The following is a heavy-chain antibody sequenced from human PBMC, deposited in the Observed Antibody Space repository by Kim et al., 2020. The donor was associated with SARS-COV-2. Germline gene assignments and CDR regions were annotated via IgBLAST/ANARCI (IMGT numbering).Heavy chain of an antibody. CDR3: AKREGYHGSGYMDV. Sequence: GGSLRLSCAASGFTFSTYGMNWVRQAPGKGLGWVSAISNDGRSSFTADSVKGRFTISRDNSKNTLFLHMTSLRAEDTAVYYCAKREGYHGSGYMDVWGQGTTVTVYS. V-gene: IGHV3-23*01. CDR1: GFTFSTYG. CDR2: ISNDGRSS. J-gene: IGHJ6*02. D-gene: IGHD3-10*01.